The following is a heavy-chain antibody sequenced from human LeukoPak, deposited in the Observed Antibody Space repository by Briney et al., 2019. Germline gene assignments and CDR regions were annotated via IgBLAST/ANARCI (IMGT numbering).Heavy chain of an antibody. CDR3: ASPRGDDSGGYYTWYFHH. V-gene: IGHV4-59*08. Sequence: SETLSLTCTVSGGSISGYHWNWIRQSPGKGLEWIANIFYTGNADYNPSLKSRVTISLDTPKNQISLILTSVTAADTAVYFCASPRGDDSGGYYTWYFHHWGQGILVTVSS. J-gene: IGHJ1*01. D-gene: IGHD3-22*01. CDR2: IFYTGNA. CDR1: GGSISGYH.